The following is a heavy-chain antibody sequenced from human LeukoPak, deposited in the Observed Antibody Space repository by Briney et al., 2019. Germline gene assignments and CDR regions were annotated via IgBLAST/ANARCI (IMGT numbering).Heavy chain of an antibody. D-gene: IGHD6-19*01. J-gene: IGHJ4*02. CDR3: AKGGYSSGWYGDH. Sequence: GGSLRLSCAASGFTCDDYGMHWVRQAPGRGLEWVSGISWNSGTVVYADSVRGRFTISRDNAKNSVYLQMNSLKAEDTALYYCAKGGYSSGWYGDHWGQGTLVTVSS. V-gene: IGHV3-9*01. CDR1: GFTCDDYG. CDR2: ISWNSGTV.